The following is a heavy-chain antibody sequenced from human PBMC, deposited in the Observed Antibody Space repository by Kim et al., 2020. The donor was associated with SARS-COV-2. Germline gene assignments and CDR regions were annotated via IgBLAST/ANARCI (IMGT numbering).Heavy chain of an antibody. V-gene: IGHV4-59*01. J-gene: IGHJ3*02. D-gene: IGHD3-9*01. CDR3: ARCGVYDILTGYDAFDI. CDR1: GGSISSYY. CDR2: IYYSGST. Sequence: SETLSLTCTVSGGSISSYYWSWIRQPPGKGLEWIGYIYYSGSTNYNPSLKSRVTISVDTSKNQFSLKLSSVTAADTAVYYCARCGVYDILTGYDAFDIWGQGTMVTVSS.